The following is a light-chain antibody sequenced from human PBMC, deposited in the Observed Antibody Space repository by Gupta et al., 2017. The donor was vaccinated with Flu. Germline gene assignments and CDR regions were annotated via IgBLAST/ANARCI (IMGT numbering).Light chain of an antibody. Sequence: QSVLTQPPSTSATPRQRVTIPCSGSASNIGIHTVNWYKQVPGTAPELLIYTNNQRPSGVPDRFSGSKSGTSASLAISEVQSEDEADYYCAAWDNSLNGSVVFGGGTKVTVL. CDR1: ASNIGIHT. CDR3: AAWDNSLNGSVV. CDR2: TNN. V-gene: IGLV1-44*01. J-gene: IGLJ2*01.